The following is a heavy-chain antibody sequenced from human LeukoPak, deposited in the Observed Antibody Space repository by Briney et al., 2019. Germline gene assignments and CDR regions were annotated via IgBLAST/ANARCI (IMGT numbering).Heavy chain of an antibody. CDR1: GGSISSYY. CDR3: ARLALGYFDY. D-gene: IGHD3-16*01. Sequence: SETLSLTCTVSGGSISSYYWSWIRQPPGKGLEWIGYIYYSGSTNYNPSLKSRVTISVDTSKNQFSLKLSSVTAADTAVYYCARLALGYFDYWGQGTQVTVSP. CDR2: IYYSGST. V-gene: IGHV4-59*01. J-gene: IGHJ4*02.